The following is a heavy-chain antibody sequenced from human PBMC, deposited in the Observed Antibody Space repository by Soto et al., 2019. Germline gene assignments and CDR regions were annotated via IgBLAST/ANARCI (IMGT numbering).Heavy chain of an antibody. CDR3: GRAPHDYQLLGQPYFYMDV. D-gene: IGHD2-2*01. CDR1: GYTFTNFG. J-gene: IGHJ6*03. V-gene: IGHV1-18*01. CDR2: ISVKNGNT. Sequence: QVQLEQSGDEVKKPGASVKVSCKASGYTFTNFGISWVRQAPGQGLEWMGWISVKNGNTKYAQSLQGRVSVTTDTSTNTAYMELRSLRSDDTAVFYCGRAPHDYQLLGQPYFYMDVWGQGTTVIVSS.